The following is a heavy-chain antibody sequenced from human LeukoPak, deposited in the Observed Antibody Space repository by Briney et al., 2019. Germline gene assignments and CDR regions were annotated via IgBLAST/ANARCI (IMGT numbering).Heavy chain of an antibody. CDR2: INHSGGT. CDR1: GGSFSGYY. V-gene: IGHV4-34*01. D-gene: IGHD2-2*01. J-gene: IGHJ4*02. Sequence: SETLSLTCAVYGGSFSGYYWSWIRQPPGKGLEWIGEINHSGGTNYNPSLKSRVTISVDTSKNQFSLKLSSVTAADTAVYYCASSGSDIVVVPAAMEYWGQGTLVTVSS. CDR3: ASSGSDIVVVPAAMEY.